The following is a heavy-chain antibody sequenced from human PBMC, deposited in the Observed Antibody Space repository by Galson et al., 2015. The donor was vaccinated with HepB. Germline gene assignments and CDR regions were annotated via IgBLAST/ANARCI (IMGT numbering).Heavy chain of an antibody. D-gene: IGHD2-21*02. CDR1: GFTFSSYA. J-gene: IGHJ4*02. V-gene: IGHV3-30*04. Sequence: SLRLSCAASGFTFSSYAMHWVRQAPGKGLEWVAVISYDGSNKYYADSVKGRFTISRDNSKNTLYLQMNSLRAEDTAVYYCARDESLAYCGGDCYSGPFDYWGQGTLVTVSS. CDR2: ISYDGSNK. CDR3: ARDESLAYCGGDCYSGPFDY.